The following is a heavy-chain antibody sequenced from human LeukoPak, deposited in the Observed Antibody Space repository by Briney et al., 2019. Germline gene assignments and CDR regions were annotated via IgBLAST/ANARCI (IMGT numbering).Heavy chain of an antibody. J-gene: IGHJ4*02. D-gene: IGHD3-22*01. V-gene: IGHV4-59*08. CDR1: GGSISGYY. CDR2: ISFTGNT. CDR3: ARSPPGWYYDNSGQYYFDT. Sequence: SETLSLTCTVSGGSISGYYWSWIRQSPGKRLEWIAYISFTGNTNYNPSLKSRLTISLNTPKPHFSLTLSSLTAADTAVYYCARSPPGWYYDNSGQYYFDTWGQGALVTVSS.